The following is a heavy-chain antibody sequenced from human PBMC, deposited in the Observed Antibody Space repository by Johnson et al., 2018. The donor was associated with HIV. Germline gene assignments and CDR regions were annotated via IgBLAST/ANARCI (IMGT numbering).Heavy chain of an antibody. CDR3: ARDGVAGTSGDI. D-gene: IGHD6-19*01. V-gene: IGHV3-15*01. J-gene: IGHJ3*02. CDR2: IKSKTDGGAT. CDR1: GFTFSNAW. Sequence: VQLVESGGGLVKPGGSLRLSCAASGFTFSNAWMSWVRQAPGKGLEWVGRIKSKTDGGATDYAAPVKGRFTISRDNSKNTLYLQMNSLRAEDTAVYYCARDGVAGTSGDIWGQGTRVTVSS.